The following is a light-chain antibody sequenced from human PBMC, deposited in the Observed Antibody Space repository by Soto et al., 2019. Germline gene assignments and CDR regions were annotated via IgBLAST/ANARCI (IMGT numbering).Light chain of an antibody. J-gene: IGKJ1*01. CDR2: GAS. CDR3: QQHSNWPPWT. CDR1: ENVRTF. V-gene: IGKV3-11*01. Sequence: EVVLTQSPATLSLSPGERDTLSCRASENVRTFVDWYQQKPGQAPRLLIYGASNRATGIPARFSGSGSGTDFTRTIRNLEPEDFAVYYCQQHSNWPPWTFGQGTRVEIQ.